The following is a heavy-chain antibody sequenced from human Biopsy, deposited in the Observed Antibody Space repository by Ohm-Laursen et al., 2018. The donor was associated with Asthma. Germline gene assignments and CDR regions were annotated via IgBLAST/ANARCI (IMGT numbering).Heavy chain of an antibody. J-gene: IGHJ4*02. V-gene: IGHV1-24*01. CDR2: HDHEEGGT. D-gene: IGHD4-17*01. Sequence: ASVKVSCKISGYSLTALSMHWVRQAPGQGLEWMGGHDHEEGGTVNARRFQGRVTMAEDTSTDTAYMELGSLSPDDTAVYYCASDFPKDYVRYNFQFWGQGTLVTVSS. CDR3: ASDFPKDYVRYNFQF. CDR1: GYSLTALS.